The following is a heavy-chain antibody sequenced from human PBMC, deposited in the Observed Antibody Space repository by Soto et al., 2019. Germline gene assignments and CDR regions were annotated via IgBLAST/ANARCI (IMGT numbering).Heavy chain of an antibody. CDR3: ARHGIAAAGTKWFDP. J-gene: IGHJ5*02. D-gene: IGHD6-13*01. Sequence: GESLKISCKGSGYSFTSYWISWVRQMPGKGLEWMGRIDPSDSYTNYSPSFQGHVTISADKSISTAYLQWSSLKASDTAMYYCARHGIAAAGTKWFDPWGQGTLVTVSS. V-gene: IGHV5-10-1*01. CDR1: GYSFTSYW. CDR2: IDPSDSYT.